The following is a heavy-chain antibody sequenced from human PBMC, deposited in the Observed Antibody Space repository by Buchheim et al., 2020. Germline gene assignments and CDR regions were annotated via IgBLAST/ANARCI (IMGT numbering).Heavy chain of an antibody. D-gene: IGHD1-26*01. V-gene: IGHV3-30*03. Sequence: QVQLVESGGGVVQPGRSLRLSCAASGFTFSSYGMHWVRQAPGKGLEWVAVISYDGSNKYYADSVKGRFTISRDNSKNTLYLQMNSLRAEDTAMYYCATLKPGGGMDVWGQGTT. CDR3: ATLKPGGGMDV. CDR1: GFTFSSYG. CDR2: ISYDGSNK. J-gene: IGHJ6*02.